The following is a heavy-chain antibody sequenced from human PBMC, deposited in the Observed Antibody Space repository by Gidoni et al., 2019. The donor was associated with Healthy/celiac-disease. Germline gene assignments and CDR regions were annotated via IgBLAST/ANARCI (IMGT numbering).Heavy chain of an antibody. Sequence: EVPLLESGGGWVQPGGSLRLSCAAYGLPFRSYAMSWVRLAPGKGLEWVSAISGSGGSTYYADSGKGRFTISRDNSKNTLYLQMNSLRAEDTAVYYCAKTDIVVVVVPTGFDYWGQGTLVTVSS. D-gene: IGHD2-15*01. J-gene: IGHJ4*02. CDR3: AKTDIVVVVVPTGFDY. CDR2: ISGSGGST. V-gene: IGHV3-23*01. CDR1: GLPFRSYA.